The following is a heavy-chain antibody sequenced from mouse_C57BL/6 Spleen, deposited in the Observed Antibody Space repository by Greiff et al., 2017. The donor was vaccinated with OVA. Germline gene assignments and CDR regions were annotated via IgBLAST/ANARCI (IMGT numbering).Heavy chain of an antibody. J-gene: IGHJ2*01. CDR3: ARHEEKLSYYGFDY. CDR1: GYTFTEYT. D-gene: IGHD1-1*01. CDR2: FYPGSGSI. Sequence: VHLVESGAELVKPGASVKLSCKASGYTFTEYTIHWVKQRSGQGLEWIGWFYPGSGSIKYNEKFKDKAPLTADKSSSTVYMELSRLTSEDSAVYFCARHEEKLSYYGFDYWGQGTTLTVSS. V-gene: IGHV1-62-2*01.